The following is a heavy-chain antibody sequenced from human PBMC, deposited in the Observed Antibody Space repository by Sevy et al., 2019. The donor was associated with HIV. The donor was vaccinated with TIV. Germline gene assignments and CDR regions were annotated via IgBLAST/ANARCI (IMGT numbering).Heavy chain of an antibody. Sequence: GGSLRLSCAASGFTFYYAWMSWVRQAPGKGLEWVGRIKSKSEGGTVDYAAPVKGRFTISRDDSKNTLYLQMNNLKTEDIAVYYCSTDPIIVLLVPNGMDVWGQGTTVTVSS. CDR3: STDPIIVLLVPNGMDV. J-gene: IGHJ6*02. CDR1: GFTFYYAW. CDR2: IKSKSEGGTV. V-gene: IGHV3-15*01. D-gene: IGHD2-8*01.